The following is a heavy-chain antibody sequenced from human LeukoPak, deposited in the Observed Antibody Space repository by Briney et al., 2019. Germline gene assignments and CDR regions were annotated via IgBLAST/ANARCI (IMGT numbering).Heavy chain of an antibody. CDR1: GFTFSNYE. V-gene: IGHV3-48*03. J-gene: IGHJ4*02. Sequence: GGSLRLSCAASGFTFSNYEMNWVRQAPGKGLEWVSYISSSGTTIYYADSVKGRFTISRDNAKNSLYLQMNSLRAEDTAVYYCARDQGLPDFDYWGQGTLVTVSS. CDR2: ISSSGTTI. CDR3: ARDQGLPDFDY. D-gene: IGHD5-18*01.